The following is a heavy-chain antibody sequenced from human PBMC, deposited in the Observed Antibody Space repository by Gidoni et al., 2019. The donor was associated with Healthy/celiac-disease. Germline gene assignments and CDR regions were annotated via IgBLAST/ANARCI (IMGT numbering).Heavy chain of an antibody. V-gene: IGHV3-9*01. CDR2: ISWNSGSI. J-gene: IGHJ4*02. CDR1: GFTFDDYA. D-gene: IGHD5-12*01. CDR3: AKDMGDSGYVFDY. Sequence: EVQLVESGGGLVQPGSSLRLSCAASGFTFDDYAMHWVRQAPGKGLEWVSGISWNSGSIGYADSVKGRFTISRDNAKNSLYLQMNSLRAEDTALYYCAKDMGDSGYVFDYWGQGTLVTVSS.